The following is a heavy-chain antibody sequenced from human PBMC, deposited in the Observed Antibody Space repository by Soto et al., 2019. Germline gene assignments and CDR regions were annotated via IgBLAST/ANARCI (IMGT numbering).Heavy chain of an antibody. Sequence: PSETLSLTCAVYGGSFSGYYWTWIRQPPGKGLEWIGEITHSGSTNYSPSLKSRVTISVDTSKNQFSLNLNSVTAADTAVYYCARSSVRGWSYWGQGTLVTVSS. D-gene: IGHD3-10*02. V-gene: IGHV4-34*01. J-gene: IGHJ4*02. CDR1: GGSFSGYY. CDR3: ARSSVRGWSY. CDR2: ITHSGST.